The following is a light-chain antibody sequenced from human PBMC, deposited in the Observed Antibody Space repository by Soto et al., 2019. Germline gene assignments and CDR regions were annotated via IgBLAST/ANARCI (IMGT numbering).Light chain of an antibody. CDR3: QQYNSYWT. CDR2: KAS. J-gene: IGKJ1*01. Sequence: TLSASVGDRVTITCRASQSISSWLAWYQQKPGKAPKLLIYKASSLESGVPSRFSGSGSGTEFTLTISSLQPDDFATYYCQQYNSYWTFGQGTKVDIK. CDR1: QSISSW. V-gene: IGKV1-5*03.